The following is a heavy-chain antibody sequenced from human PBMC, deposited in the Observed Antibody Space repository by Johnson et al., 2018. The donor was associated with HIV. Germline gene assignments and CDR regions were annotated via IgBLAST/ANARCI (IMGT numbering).Heavy chain of an antibody. J-gene: IGHJ3*02. CDR2: ISSSGSPM. V-gene: IGHV3-11*04. CDR3: AREGHGAFDI. Sequence: QVQLVESGGGVVQPGGSLRLSCAASGFTFSDYYMSWIRQAPGKGLEWISYISSSGSPMYHADSVKGRFTISRDNAKNSLYLQMNSLRAEDTAVDYLAREGHGAFDIWGQGTMVTVSS. CDR1: GFTFSDYY.